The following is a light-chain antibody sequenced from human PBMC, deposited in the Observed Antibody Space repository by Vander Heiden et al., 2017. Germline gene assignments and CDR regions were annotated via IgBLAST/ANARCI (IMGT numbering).Light chain of an antibody. CDR1: SSKIGSNT. V-gene: IGLV1-44*01. Sequence: QSLLTQPPFASGTSWLRVTISGSGSSSKIGSNTVNWYQQLPGTAPKLLIYNNNQRPSGVPDRFSGSKSGTSVSLAISGLQTEDEADYYCVAWDDSLNAPVFGGGTKLTVL. CDR2: NNN. J-gene: IGLJ3*02. CDR3: VAWDDSLNAPV.